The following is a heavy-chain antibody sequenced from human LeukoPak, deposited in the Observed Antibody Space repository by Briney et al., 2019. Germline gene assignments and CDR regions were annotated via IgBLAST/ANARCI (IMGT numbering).Heavy chain of an antibody. CDR2: ISWNSGSI. D-gene: IGHD5-24*01. J-gene: IGHJ4*02. Sequence: GESLRLSCAASGFTFDDYAMHWVRQAPGKGLEWVSGISWNSGSIGYADSVKGRFTISRDNAKNSLYLQMNSLRAEDMALYYCAKDMFRDGYNSYFDYWGQGTLVTVSS. V-gene: IGHV3-9*03. CDR1: GFTFDDYA. CDR3: AKDMFRDGYNSYFDY.